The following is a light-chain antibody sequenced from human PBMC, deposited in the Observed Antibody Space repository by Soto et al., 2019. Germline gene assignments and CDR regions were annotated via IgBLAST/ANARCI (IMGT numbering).Light chain of an antibody. CDR1: QSVSTL. CDR2: DAS. V-gene: IGKV1-5*01. J-gene: IGKJ2*01. CDR3: QQYRSLVT. Sequence: IQMPQSPSTLSASVGERATITCQASQSVSTLLAWSQHRPGKAPKLLIYDASNLGGGVPSRFSGSGSGTEFTLTISSLQPDDSATYYCQQYRSLVTFGQGNKLEI.